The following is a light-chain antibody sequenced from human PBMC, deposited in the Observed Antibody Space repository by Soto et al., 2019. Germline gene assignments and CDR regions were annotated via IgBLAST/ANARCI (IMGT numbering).Light chain of an antibody. CDR3: QQYGSSAWT. V-gene: IGKV3-20*01. CDR1: QSVGSNY. Sequence: EIVLTQSPGALSLSPGERATLSCRASQSVGSNYLAWYQQKPGQAPRLLIYGVHSRATGIPDRFSGSGSGTDFTLTISRLDPEDSAVYYCQQYGSSAWTFGQGTKVDIK. CDR2: GVH. J-gene: IGKJ1*01.